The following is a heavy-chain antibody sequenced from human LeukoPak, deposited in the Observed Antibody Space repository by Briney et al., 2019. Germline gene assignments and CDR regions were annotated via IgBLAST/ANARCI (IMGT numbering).Heavy chain of an antibody. Sequence: ASVKVSCKASGYTFTTYYIHWARQAPGQGLEWMGIISPSGGSTSYAQKFQGRVTMTRDTSTSTVYMELSSLRSEDTAVYYCTGTYYYDSSGYYYGRDAFDIWGQGTMVTVSS. J-gene: IGHJ3*02. D-gene: IGHD3-22*01. CDR3: TGTYYYDSSGYYYGRDAFDI. V-gene: IGHV1-46*01. CDR1: GYTFTTYY. CDR2: ISPSGGST.